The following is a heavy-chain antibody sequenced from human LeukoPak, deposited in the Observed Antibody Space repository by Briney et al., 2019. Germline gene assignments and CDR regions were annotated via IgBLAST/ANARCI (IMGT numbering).Heavy chain of an antibody. J-gene: IGHJ3*02. CDR1: GGSISSYY. D-gene: IGHD3-10*01. CDR3: ARSKLLWFGEFLDAFDI. Sequence: SETLSLTCTVSGGSISSYYWSWIRQPPGKGLEWIGYIYYSGSTNYNPSPKSRVTISVDTSKNQFSLKLSSVTAADTAVYYCARSKLLWFGEFLDAFDIWGQGTMVTVSS. CDR2: IYYSGST. V-gene: IGHV4-59*01.